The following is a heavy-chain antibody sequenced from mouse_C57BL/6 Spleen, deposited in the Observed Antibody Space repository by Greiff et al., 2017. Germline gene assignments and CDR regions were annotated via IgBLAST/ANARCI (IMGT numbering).Heavy chain of an antibody. J-gene: IGHJ4*01. D-gene: IGHD2-3*01. Sequence: VQLQQSGAELVRPGASVKLSCTASGFNIQDDYMHWVKQRPEQGLEWIGWIDPENGDTVYASKFQGKATITADTSSNTAYLQLSSLTSEDTAVYYCTTGDGYSVPGAMDDWGQGTSVTVSA. CDR3: TTGDGYSVPGAMDD. CDR1: GFNIQDDY. CDR2: IDPENGDT. V-gene: IGHV14-4*01.